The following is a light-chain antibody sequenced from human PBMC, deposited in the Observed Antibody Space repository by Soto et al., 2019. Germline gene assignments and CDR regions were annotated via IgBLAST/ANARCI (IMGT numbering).Light chain of an antibody. CDR1: QSVSSN. CDR2: GAS. CDR3: QQYNNWPPVT. V-gene: IGKV3-15*01. Sequence: EIVMTQSPATLSVSPGERATLSCRASQSVSSNLAWYQQKPGQAPRLLIYGASTRSNGIQARFSGSGSGTELTLTISSLQSEDFAVYYCQQYNNWPPVTFGQGTKVEIK. J-gene: IGKJ1*01.